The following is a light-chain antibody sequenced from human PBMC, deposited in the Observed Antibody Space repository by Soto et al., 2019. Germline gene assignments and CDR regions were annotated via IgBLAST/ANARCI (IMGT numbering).Light chain of an antibody. CDR1: SSNIGSNT. CDR3: AAWDDSLNGFV. CDR2: TNN. J-gene: IGLJ1*01. V-gene: IGLV1-44*01. Sequence: QSVLTQPPSASGAPGQRVTISCSGSSSNIGSNTVNWYQQLPGTAPKLLIYTNNQRPSGVRDRFSGSRSGTSASLAISGPQSEDEADYYCAAWDDSLNGFVVGTGTKLTVL.